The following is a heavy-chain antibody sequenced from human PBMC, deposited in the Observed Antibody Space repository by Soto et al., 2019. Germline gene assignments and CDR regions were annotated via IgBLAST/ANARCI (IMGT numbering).Heavy chain of an antibody. CDR1: WFTFRSYP. V-gene: IGHV3-23*01. Sequence: SCVSGWFTFRSYPLSWVNQARGKGLEWVSAISGSGGSTYYADSVKGRFTISRDNSKNTLYLQMNSLRAEDTAVYYCAKEYGYSGYDLPFDYWGQGTLVTVSS. CDR2: ISGSGGST. CDR3: AKEYGYSGYDLPFDY. J-gene: IGHJ4*02. D-gene: IGHD5-12*01.